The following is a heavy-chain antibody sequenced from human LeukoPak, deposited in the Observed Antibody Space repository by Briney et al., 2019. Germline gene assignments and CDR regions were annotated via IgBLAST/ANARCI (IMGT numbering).Heavy chain of an antibody. CDR3: ARDYYGSGSPPHKYNWFDP. J-gene: IGHJ5*02. CDR1: GGSISSGGYY. V-gene: IGHV4-31*03. CDR2: IYYSGST. D-gene: IGHD3-10*01. Sequence: PSETLSLTCTVSGGSISSGGYYWSWIRQHPGKGLEWIGYIYYSGSTYYNPSLKSRVTISVDTSKNQFSLKLSSVTAADTAVYYCARDYYGSGSPPHKYNWFDPWGQGTLVTVSS.